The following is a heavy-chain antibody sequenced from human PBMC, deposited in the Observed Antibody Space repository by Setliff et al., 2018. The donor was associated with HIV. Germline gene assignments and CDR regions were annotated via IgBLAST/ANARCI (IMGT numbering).Heavy chain of an antibody. Sequence: PSETLSLTCTVYGGSFSNYYTNWIRQPPGKGLEWIGELSPSGTTRSNPSLQSRVTISLDTSNNQFSLKLTFVTAADTAMYYCASFFVTTVTNQDYWGQGTPVTVSS. CDR1: GGSFSNYY. D-gene: IGHD4-17*01. CDR3: ASFFVTTVTNQDY. J-gene: IGHJ4*02. V-gene: IGHV4-34*01. CDR2: LSPSGTT.